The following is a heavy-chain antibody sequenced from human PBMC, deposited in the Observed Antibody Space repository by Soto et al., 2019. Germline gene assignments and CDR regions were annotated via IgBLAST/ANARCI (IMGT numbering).Heavy chain of an antibody. V-gene: IGHV1-3*01. CDR3: AREGETAGLVGFDL. CDR1: GYTFTSYA. D-gene: IGHD6-19*01. J-gene: IGHJ2*01. Sequence: QVQLVQSGAEVKKPGASVKVSCKASGYTFTSYAMHWVRQAPGQRLEWMGWINAGNGNTKYSRKFQGRVTITRDTSASTAYMELSSLRSEDTAVYYCAREGETAGLVGFDLWGRGTLVTVSS. CDR2: INAGNGNT.